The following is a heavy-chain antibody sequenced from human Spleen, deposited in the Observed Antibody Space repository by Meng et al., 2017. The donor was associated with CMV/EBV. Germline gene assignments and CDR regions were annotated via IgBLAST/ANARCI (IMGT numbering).Heavy chain of an antibody. D-gene: IGHD2-2*02. Sequence: GSLRLSCTASGFTLSTYSMHWVRQAPGKGLEWLSYISSSSGTIYYADSVKGRFTISRDNAKNSLYLQMNSLRAEDTAVYYCAYQLIDQFYYYGVDVWGQGTTVTVSS. CDR2: ISSSSGTI. CDR1: GFTLSTYS. J-gene: IGHJ6*02. V-gene: IGHV3-48*04. CDR3: AYQLIDQFYYYGVDV.